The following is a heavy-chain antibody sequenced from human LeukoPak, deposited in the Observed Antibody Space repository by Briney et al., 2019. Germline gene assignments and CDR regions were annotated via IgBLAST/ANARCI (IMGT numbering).Heavy chain of an antibody. D-gene: IGHD4-17*01. J-gene: IGHJ4*02. CDR3: ARDSHSYGDYLNPPYFDY. CDR2: IKKDGSEK. CDR1: GFTFSSHW. V-gene: IGHV3-7*01. Sequence: GGSLRLSCAASGFTFSSHWMSWVRQAPGKGLEWVANIKKDGSEKYYVDAVKGRFTISRDNAKTSLYLQMNSLRAEDTAVYYCARDSHSYGDYLNPPYFDYWGQGTLVTVSS.